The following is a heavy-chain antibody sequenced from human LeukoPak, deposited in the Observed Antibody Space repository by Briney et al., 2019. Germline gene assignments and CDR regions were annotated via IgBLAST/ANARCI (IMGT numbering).Heavy chain of an antibody. J-gene: IGHJ3*02. Sequence: PSETLSLTCTVSGGSISSYYWSWIRQPPGKGLEWFGYIYYSGSTNYNPSLKSRVTISVDTSKNQFSLKLNSVTAADTAVYYCARDHSSGWYRGAFDIWGQGTMVTVSS. CDR3: ARDHSSGWYRGAFDI. CDR2: IYYSGST. V-gene: IGHV4-59*01. CDR1: GGSISSYY. D-gene: IGHD6-19*01.